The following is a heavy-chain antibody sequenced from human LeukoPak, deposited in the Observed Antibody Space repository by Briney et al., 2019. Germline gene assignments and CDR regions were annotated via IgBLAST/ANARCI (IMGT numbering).Heavy chain of an antibody. CDR1: GFTFSNYG. CDR2: IRFDGSDK. CDR3: AKGSGGGSCFDY. J-gene: IGHJ4*02. D-gene: IGHD2-15*01. V-gene: IGHV3-30*02. Sequence: PGGSLRLSCTASGFTFSNYGIHWVRQAPGKGLEWVAFIRFDGSDKYYADSVKGRFTISRDNSKNTLYLQMNSLRAEDTAVYYCAKGSGGGSCFDYWGQGTLVTVSS.